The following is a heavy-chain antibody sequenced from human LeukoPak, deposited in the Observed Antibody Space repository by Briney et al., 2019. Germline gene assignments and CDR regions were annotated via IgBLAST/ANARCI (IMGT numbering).Heavy chain of an antibody. CDR1: GFTFSSYA. J-gene: IGHJ4*02. CDR2: ISGSGGST. CDR3: AGPAADCTNGVCYVN. D-gene: IGHD2-8*01. V-gene: IGHV3-23*01. Sequence: PGGSLRLSCAASGFTFSSYAMSWVRQAPGKGLGWVLAISGSGGSTYYAASVKGRFTISRDNSKNTLYLQMNSLIAEDTAVYYCAGPAADCTNGVCYVNWGQGTLVTVSS.